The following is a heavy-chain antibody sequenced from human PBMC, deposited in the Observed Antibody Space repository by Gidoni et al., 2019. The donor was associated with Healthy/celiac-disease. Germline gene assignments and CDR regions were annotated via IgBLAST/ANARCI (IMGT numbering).Heavy chain of an antibody. V-gene: IGHV1-69*01. D-gene: IGHD7-27*01. CDR2: IIPIFGTA. Sequence: QVLLVQSGAEVKKTGSSVKGLCKDSGCTFSSNAISWVRQAPGQGLVWMGGIIPIFGTANDAQKFQGRVTITADESTSTAYMELSSLRSEDTAVYYCASHPTGSFDYWGQGTLVTVSS. CDR1: GCTFSSNA. CDR3: ASHPTGSFDY. J-gene: IGHJ4*02.